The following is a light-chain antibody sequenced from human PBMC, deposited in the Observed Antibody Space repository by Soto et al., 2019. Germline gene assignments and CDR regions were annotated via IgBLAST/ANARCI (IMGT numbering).Light chain of an antibody. Sequence: PGERAPLSCTASRSISTSLAWYQQKPGQAPRLLIYEALNRATGIPARFSGSGCGTDFTLTISSLQSEDFAVYLCQQYHYWPITFGQGTRLEI. CDR1: RSISTS. V-gene: IGKV3D-15*01. CDR2: EAL. CDR3: QQYHYWPIT. J-gene: IGKJ5*01.